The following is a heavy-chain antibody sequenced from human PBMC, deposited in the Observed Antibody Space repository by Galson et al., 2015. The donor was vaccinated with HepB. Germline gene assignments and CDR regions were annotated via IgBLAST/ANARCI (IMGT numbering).Heavy chain of an antibody. D-gene: IGHD3-10*01. CDR3: ARDHRDYGMDV. Sequence: SLRLSCAASGFTFSNYWMSWVRQAPGKGLEWVANIKRDGRERYYVDSVKGRFTISRDNAKNSLYLQMNSLRAEDTAVYYCARDHRDYGMDVWGQGTTVTVSS. CDR1: GFTFSNYW. CDR2: IKRDGRER. J-gene: IGHJ6*02. V-gene: IGHV3-7*03.